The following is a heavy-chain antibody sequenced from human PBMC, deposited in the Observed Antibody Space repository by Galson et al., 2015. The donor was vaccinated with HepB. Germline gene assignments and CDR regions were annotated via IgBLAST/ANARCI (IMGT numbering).Heavy chain of an antibody. CDR3: ARGLSTRIYYYYYYMDV. CDR1: GGSFSGYY. D-gene: IGHD2/OR15-2a*01. V-gene: IGHV4-34*01. J-gene: IGHJ6*03. Sequence: ETLSLTCAVYGGSFSGYYWSWIRQPPGKGLEWIGEINHSGSTNYNPSLKSRVTISVDTSKNQFSLKLSSVTAADTAVYYCARGLSTRIYYYYYYMDVWGKGTTVTVSS. CDR2: INHSGST.